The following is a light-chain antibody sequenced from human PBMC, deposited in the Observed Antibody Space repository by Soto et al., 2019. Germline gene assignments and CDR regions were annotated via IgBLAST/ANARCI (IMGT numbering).Light chain of an antibody. Sequence: EIVLTQSPGTLSLSPGERATLSCRASQSFRGLLAWYQQKPGQAPRLLIYGASSRATGIPDRFSGSGSGTDFTLTISRLEPEDFAVYYCQQYGSSPMTFGQGTKVDIK. J-gene: IGKJ1*01. CDR3: QQYGSSPMT. CDR2: GAS. CDR1: QSFRGL. V-gene: IGKV3-20*01.